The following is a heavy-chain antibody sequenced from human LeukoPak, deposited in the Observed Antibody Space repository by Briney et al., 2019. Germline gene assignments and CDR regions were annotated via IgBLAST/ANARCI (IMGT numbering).Heavy chain of an antibody. CDR3: ARHGNWEPFDF. CDR2: VYYSGST. J-gene: IGHJ4*02. Sequence: SETLSLTCVLSGASIRSSDYYWAWIRQPPGKGLEWIGTVYYSGSTYYNPPLKSRVTISVDTSKNSFSLKVTSLTAADTATYYCARHGNWEPFDFWGQGRLVTVPS. V-gene: IGHV4-39*01. CDR1: GASIRSSDYY. D-gene: IGHD1-1*01.